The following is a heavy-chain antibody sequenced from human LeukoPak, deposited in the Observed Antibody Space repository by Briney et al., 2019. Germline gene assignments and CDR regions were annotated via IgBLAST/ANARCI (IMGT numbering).Heavy chain of an antibody. D-gene: IGHD3-22*01. CDR2: IHYDGSIK. CDR1: GFTFSNYG. V-gene: IGHV3-30*02. Sequence: GGSLRLSCAASGFTFSNYGMHWVRQAPGRGLEWVTFIHYDGSIKHYTDSVKGRFTISRDNSKNTLYLQMNSLRAEDTAVYYCAKVSGFYYDSSSYYISDYWGQGTLVTVSS. CDR3: AKVSGFYYDSSSYYISDY. J-gene: IGHJ4*02.